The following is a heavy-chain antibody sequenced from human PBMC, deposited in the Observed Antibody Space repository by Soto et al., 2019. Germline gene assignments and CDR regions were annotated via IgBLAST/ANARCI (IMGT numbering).Heavy chain of an antibody. Sequence: QVPLVQSGAEVKKPGSSVKVSCKASGGTFSSYTISWVRQAPGQGLEWMGRIIPILGIANYAQKFQGRVTITADKSTSTAYMELSSLRSEDTAVYYCARDRRVHNWNFDAFDIWGQGTMVTVSS. J-gene: IGHJ3*02. CDR2: IIPILGIA. CDR3: ARDRRVHNWNFDAFDI. D-gene: IGHD1-1*01. CDR1: GGTFSSYT. V-gene: IGHV1-69*08.